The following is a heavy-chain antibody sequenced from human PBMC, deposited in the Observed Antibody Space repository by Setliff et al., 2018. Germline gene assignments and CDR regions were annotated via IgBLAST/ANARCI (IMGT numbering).Heavy chain of an antibody. D-gene: IGHD2-2*01. CDR2: TIPIFGTT. CDR3: ARAPLMVVVPPDAHRFDP. CDR1: GGTFSSFG. J-gene: IGHJ5*02. V-gene: IGHV1-69*05. Sequence: SVKVSCKASGGTFSSFGISWVRQAPGQGLEWMGGTIPIFGTTNYAQKFQGRVTIITDESTSTAYMELSSLRSEDTAVYYCARAPLMVVVPPDAHRFDPWGQGTLVTVSS.